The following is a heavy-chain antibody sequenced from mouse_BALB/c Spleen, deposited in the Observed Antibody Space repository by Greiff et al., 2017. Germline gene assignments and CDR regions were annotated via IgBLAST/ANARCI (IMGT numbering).Heavy chain of an antibody. Sequence: QVQLQQSGPELVKTGASVKISCKASGYTFTSYWMHWVKQRPGQGLEWIGEINPSNGRTNYNEKFKSKATLTVDKSSSTAYMQLSSLTSEDSAVYYCAGGDGNYVWFAYWGQGTLVTVSA. CDR2: INPSNGRT. D-gene: IGHD2-1*01. V-gene: IGHV1S81*02. CDR1: GYTFTSYW. J-gene: IGHJ3*01. CDR3: AGGDGNYVWFAY.